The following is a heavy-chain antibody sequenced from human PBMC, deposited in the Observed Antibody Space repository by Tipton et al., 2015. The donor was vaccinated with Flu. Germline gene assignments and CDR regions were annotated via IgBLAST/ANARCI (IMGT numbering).Heavy chain of an antibody. CDR3: ARGIAAAHDY. Sequence: SLRLSCAASGFTFSSYSMNWVRQAPGKGLEWVSYISSSSSTIYYADSVKGRFTISRDNAKNSLYLQMNSLRAEDTAVYYCARGIAAAHDYWGQGTLVTVSS. D-gene: IGHD6-13*01. CDR1: GFTFSSYS. CDR2: ISSSSSTI. V-gene: IGHV3-48*04. J-gene: IGHJ4*02.